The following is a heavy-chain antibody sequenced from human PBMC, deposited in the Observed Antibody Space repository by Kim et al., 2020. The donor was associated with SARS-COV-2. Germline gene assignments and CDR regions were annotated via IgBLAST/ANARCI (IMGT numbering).Heavy chain of an antibody. Sequence: SETLSLTCTVSGGSISSGGYYWSWIRQHPGKGLEWIGYIYYSGSTYYNPSLKSRVTISVDTSKNQFSLKLSSVTAADTAVYYCARVLYYYGSGSPNWFDPWGQGTLVTVSS. CDR2: IYYSGST. J-gene: IGHJ5*02. CDR3: ARVLYYYGSGSPNWFDP. CDR1: GGSISSGGYY. D-gene: IGHD3-10*01. V-gene: IGHV4-31*03.